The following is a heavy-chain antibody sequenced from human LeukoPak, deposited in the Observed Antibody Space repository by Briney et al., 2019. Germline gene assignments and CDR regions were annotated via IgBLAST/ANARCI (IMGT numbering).Heavy chain of an antibody. Sequence: PSETLSLTCAAYGGSFSGYYWSWIRQPPGKGLEWIGEINHSGSTNYNPSIKSRVSISVDTSKNQFSLKLSCVTAADTAVYYCARAGLWYSSSWYSNYWGQGTLVTVSS. D-gene: IGHD6-13*01. J-gene: IGHJ4*02. V-gene: IGHV4-34*01. CDR1: GGSFSGYY. CDR3: ARAGLWYSSSWYSNY. CDR2: INHSGST.